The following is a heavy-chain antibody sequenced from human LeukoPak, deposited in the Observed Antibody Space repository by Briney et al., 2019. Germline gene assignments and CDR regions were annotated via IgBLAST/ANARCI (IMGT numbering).Heavy chain of an antibody. J-gene: IGHJ4*02. CDR3: TRDCGGDCYDNY. D-gene: IGHD2-21*02. CDR2: IRSKANSYAT. V-gene: IGHV3-73*01. CDR1: GFTFSGSA. Sequence: GGSLKLSCAASGFTFSGSAMHWVRQASGKGLEWVGRIRSKANSYATAYAASVKGRFTISRDDSKNTAYLQMNSLKTEDTAVYYCTRDCGGDCYDNYWGQGTWSPSPQ.